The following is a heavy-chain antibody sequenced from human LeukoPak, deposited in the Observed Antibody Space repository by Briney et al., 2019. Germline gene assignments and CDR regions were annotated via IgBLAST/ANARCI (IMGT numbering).Heavy chain of an antibody. CDR2: INHNGST. Sequence: PSETLSLTCAVYGGSFSGYYWSWIRQPPGKGLEWIGEINHNGSTNYNPSLKSRVTISVDTSKNQFSLKLSSATAADTAVCYCARLGASDIVVVPAAMFDYWGQGTLVTVSS. D-gene: IGHD2-2*01. J-gene: IGHJ4*02. CDR1: GGSFSGYY. V-gene: IGHV4-34*01. CDR3: ARLGASDIVVVPAAMFDY.